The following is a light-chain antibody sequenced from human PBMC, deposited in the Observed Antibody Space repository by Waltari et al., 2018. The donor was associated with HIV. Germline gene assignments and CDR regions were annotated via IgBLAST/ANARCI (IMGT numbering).Light chain of an antibody. CDR1: NIGTKS. J-gene: IGLJ3*02. Sequence: SYVLTQSPSVSVAPGQTAKITCGGNNIGTKSVHWYQLKPGQAPVVVVHDDSDRPSGSPERFAGSNSGNTATLTISGVEAGDEADYYCQVWDSSSDPWVFGGGTKLTFL. CDR3: QVWDSSSDPWV. V-gene: IGLV3-21*02. CDR2: DDS.